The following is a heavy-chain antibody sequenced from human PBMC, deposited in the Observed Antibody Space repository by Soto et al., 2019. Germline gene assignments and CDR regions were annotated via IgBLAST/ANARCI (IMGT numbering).Heavy chain of an antibody. Sequence: GGSLRLSCAASGFNFNSYAMHWVRQAPGKGLEWVAVISYDGSNKYFADSVKGRFTISRDNSKNTLYLQMISLRAEDTAVYSCARDYSYDFWSGYPDYWGQGTLVTVSS. CDR3: ARDYSYDFWSGYPDY. CDR1: GFNFNSYA. CDR2: ISYDGSNK. V-gene: IGHV3-30-3*01. D-gene: IGHD3-3*01. J-gene: IGHJ4*02.